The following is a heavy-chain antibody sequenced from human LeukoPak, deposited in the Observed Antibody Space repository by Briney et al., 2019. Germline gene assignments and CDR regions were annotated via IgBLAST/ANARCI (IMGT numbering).Heavy chain of an antibody. CDR3: ARDMAAAACHY. CDR2: ISSSSSYI. Sequence: GGSLRLSCAASGFTFSSYSMNWVRQAPGKGLEWVSSISSSSSYIYYADSVKGRFTISRDNAKNSLYLQMNSLRAEDTAVYYCARDMAAAACHYWGQGTLVTVSS. CDR1: GFTFSSYS. D-gene: IGHD6-13*01. J-gene: IGHJ4*02. V-gene: IGHV3-21*01.